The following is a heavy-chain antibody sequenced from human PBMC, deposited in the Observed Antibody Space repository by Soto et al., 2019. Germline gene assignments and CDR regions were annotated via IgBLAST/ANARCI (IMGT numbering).Heavy chain of an antibody. J-gene: IGHJ4*02. D-gene: IGHD2-2*01. CDR1: GASISSRDYY. CDR3: GRVMIGTSRHTDSDY. CDR2: IDYNGVT. V-gene: IGHV4-39*01. Sequence: SETLSLTCSVSGASISSRDYYWGWIRQTPGKGLEWIGNIDYNGVTYYNPSLKSRVTVSKDTSKNQFSLKAASVTAADTAIYYCGRVMIGTSRHTDSDYWGQGTQVTVSS.